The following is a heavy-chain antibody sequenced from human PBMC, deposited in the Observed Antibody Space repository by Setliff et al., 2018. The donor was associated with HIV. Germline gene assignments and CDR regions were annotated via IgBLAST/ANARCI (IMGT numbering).Heavy chain of an antibody. CDR1: GGSFSSGGYF. D-gene: IGHD3-10*01. Sequence: SETLSLTCTVSGGSFSSGGYFWSWIRQHPGKGLEWIGYIYYSGSTYYNPSLKSRVTISVDTSKNQFSLKLTSLTAADTAVYYCAGASRSSYYYYYMDVWGKGTTVTVSS. CDR2: IYYSGST. V-gene: IGHV4-31*03. J-gene: IGHJ6*03. CDR3: AGASRSSYYYYYMDV.